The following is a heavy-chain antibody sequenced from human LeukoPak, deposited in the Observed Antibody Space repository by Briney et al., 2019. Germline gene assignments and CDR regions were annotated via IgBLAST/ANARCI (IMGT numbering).Heavy chain of an antibody. J-gene: IGHJ4*02. CDR2: ISSRGNSI. CDR3: ARGTGDRSYYPLFEY. D-gene: IGHD3-10*01. CDR1: GFTFSDYY. Sequence: KTGGSLRLSCAASGFTFSDYYMSWIRQAPGKGLEWVSYISSRGNSIYYADSVKGRFTISRDNAKNSLFLQMNSLRAEDTAVYYCARGTGDRSYYPLFEYWGQGTLVTVSS. V-gene: IGHV3-11*01.